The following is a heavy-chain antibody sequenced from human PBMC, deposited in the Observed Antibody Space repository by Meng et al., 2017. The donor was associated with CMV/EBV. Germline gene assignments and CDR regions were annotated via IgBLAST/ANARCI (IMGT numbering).Heavy chain of an antibody. CDR2: ISSSSSYI. V-gene: IGHV3-21*01. Sequence: GESLKISCAASGFPFSCYAMSWVRQAPGKGLEWVSSISSSSSYIYYADSVKGRFTISRDNAKNSLYLQMNSLRAEDTAVYYCARPSYCSGGSCYSPFDYWGQGTLVTVSS. CDR1: GFPFSCYA. CDR3: ARPSYCSGGSCYSPFDY. J-gene: IGHJ4*02. D-gene: IGHD2-15*01.